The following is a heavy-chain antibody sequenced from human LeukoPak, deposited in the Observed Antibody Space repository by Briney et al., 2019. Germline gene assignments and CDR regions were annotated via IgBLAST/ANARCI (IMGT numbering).Heavy chain of an antibody. CDR2: HNWEDDN. CDR3: ARTTLIPFGGVIVDLAY. Sequence: EAGPKLVRHTQTHTLTCTFSGFSLSTSGMRVNWIGQPPGKALEWLDAHNWEDDNFNSTYLKTRLTSSRDTSKNQVVLTLTNMDPVDTAMYYCARTTLIPFGGVIVDLAYWGQGTLVTVSS. D-gene: IGHD3-16*02. CDR1: GFSLSTSGMR. V-gene: IGHV2-70*04. J-gene: IGHJ4*02.